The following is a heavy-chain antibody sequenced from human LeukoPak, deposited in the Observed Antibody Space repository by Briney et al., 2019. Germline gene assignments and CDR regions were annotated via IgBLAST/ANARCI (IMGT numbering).Heavy chain of an antibody. CDR2: ISGSGGST. D-gene: IGHD3-10*01. CDR1: GFTFSSYA. V-gene: IGHV3-23*01. Sequence: PGASLRLSCAASGFTFSSYAMSWVRQAPGKGLEWVSAISGSGGSTYYADSVKGRFTISRENSKNTLYLQMNSLRAEDTAVYYCAKALGGSGSNFDYWGQGTLVTVSS. J-gene: IGHJ4*02. CDR3: AKALGGSGSNFDY.